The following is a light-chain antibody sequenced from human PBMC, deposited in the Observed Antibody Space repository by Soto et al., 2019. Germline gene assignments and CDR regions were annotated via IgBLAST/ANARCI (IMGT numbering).Light chain of an antibody. Sequence: QSVLTQPPSASGSPGQSVTISCTGTSSDAGGYNYVSWYQQYPGRAPKLMIYEVTKRPSGVPDRFSGSKSGNTASLTVSGLQAEDEADYYCSSYAASNNFYFVFGGGPK. J-gene: IGLJ3*02. CDR3: SSYAASNNFYFV. CDR2: EVT. V-gene: IGLV2-8*01. CDR1: SSDAGGYNY.